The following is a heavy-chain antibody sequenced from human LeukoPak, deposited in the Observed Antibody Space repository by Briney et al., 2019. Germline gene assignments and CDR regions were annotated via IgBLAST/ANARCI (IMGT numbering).Heavy chain of an antibody. CDR2: IYHNGNT. Sequence: KPSETLSLTCTVFGSSINSVYSWGWIRPPPGKGLEWIGSIYHNGNTYYNSSLKRRVTISVHTSENQFSLKLSSVTAADTAVYYCASYKTYYDSSGNPFDYWGQGTLVTVSS. V-gene: IGHV4-38-2*02. D-gene: IGHD3-22*01. CDR3: ASYKTYYDSSGNPFDY. J-gene: IGHJ4*02. CDR1: GSSINSVYS.